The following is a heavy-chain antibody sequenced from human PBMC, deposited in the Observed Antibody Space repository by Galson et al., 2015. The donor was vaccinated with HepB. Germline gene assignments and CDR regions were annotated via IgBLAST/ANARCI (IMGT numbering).Heavy chain of an antibody. J-gene: IGHJ4*02. CDR1: GFSFTSYN. CDR3: ARWDHSVGTSDH. CDR2: ISSSSSTI. D-gene: IGHD4-11*01. V-gene: IGHV3-48*02. Sequence: SLRLSCAASGFSFTSYNMNWVRQAPGKGLEWVSYISSSSSTIYYAESVKGRFTISRDNAKNSVYLQMNSLRDEDTAVYYCARWDHSVGTSDHWGQGTLVTVSS.